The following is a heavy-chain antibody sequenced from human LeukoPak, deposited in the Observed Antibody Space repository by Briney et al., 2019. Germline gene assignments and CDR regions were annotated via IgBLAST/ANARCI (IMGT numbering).Heavy chain of an antibody. CDR2: INPNSGGT. D-gene: IGHD2-15*01. J-gene: IGHJ6*03. CDR3: ASGCSGGSCYFSGFFDSSGYPVIPQPYYYYYYMDV. Sequence: ASVRVSCKASGYTFTGYYMHWVRQAPGQGLEWMGWINPNSGGTNYAQKFQGRVTITADKSTSTAYMELSSLRSEDTAVYYCASGCSGGSCYFSGFFDSSGYPVIPQPYYYYYYMDVWGKGTTVTVSS. CDR1: GYTFTGYY. V-gene: IGHV1-2*02.